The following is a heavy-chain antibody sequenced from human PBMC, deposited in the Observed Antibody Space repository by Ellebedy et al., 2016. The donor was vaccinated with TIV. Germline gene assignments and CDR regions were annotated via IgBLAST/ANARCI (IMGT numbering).Heavy chain of an antibody. CDR2: IYYSGRT. Sequence: MPSETLSLTCTVSGGSISSSFWNWIRQPPGKGLEWIGYIYYSGRTDYSPSLKSRVTISVDTSKNHFSLKLSSVTAADTAVYYCARGVWFWESPTLRGMDVWGQGTTVTVSS. V-gene: IGHV4-59*01. CDR1: GGSISSSF. CDR3: ARGVWFWESPTLRGMDV. J-gene: IGHJ6*02. D-gene: IGHD3-10*01.